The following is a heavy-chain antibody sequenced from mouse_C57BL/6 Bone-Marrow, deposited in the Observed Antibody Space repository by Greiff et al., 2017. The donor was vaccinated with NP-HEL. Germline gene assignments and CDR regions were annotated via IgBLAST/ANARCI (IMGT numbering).Heavy chain of an antibody. CDR1: GFTFSSYG. V-gene: IGHV5-6*01. J-gene: IGHJ3*01. CDR3: ASPYDYDVAWFAY. D-gene: IGHD2-4*01. CDR2: ISSGGSYT. Sequence: DVQLVESGGDLVKPGGSLKLSCAASGFTFSSYGMSWVRQTPDKRLEWVATISSGGSYTYYPDSVKGRFTISRDNAKNTLYLHMSSLKSEDTAMYYCASPYDYDVAWFAYWGQGTLVTVSA.